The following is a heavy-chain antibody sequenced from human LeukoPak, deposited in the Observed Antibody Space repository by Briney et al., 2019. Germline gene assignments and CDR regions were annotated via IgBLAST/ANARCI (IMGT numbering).Heavy chain of an antibody. CDR2: ISGSGGST. CDR3: AKGPLIEVAGTTWDY. D-gene: IGHD6-19*01. CDR1: RFTFSSYA. V-gene: IGHV3-23*01. Sequence: PGGSLRLSCAASRFTFSSYAMSWFRQAPGKGPEWVSAISGSGGSTYYADSVKGRFTISRDNSKNTLYLQMNSLRAEDTAVYYCAKGPLIEVAGTTWDYWGQGTLVTVSS. J-gene: IGHJ4*02.